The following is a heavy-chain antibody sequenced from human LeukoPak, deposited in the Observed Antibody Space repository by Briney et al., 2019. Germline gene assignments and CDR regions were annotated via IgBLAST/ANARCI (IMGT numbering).Heavy chain of an antibody. J-gene: IGHJ3*02. CDR3: ARVDSSVDAFDI. V-gene: IGHV4-59*01. CDR1: GGSISSYY. CDR2: IYYSGST. D-gene: IGHD3-22*01. Sequence: PSETLSLTCTVSGGSISSYYWSWIRQPQGKGLEWIGYIYYSGSTNYNPSLKSRVTISVDTSKNQFSLKLSSVTAADTAVYYCARVDSSVDAFDIWGQGTMVTVSS.